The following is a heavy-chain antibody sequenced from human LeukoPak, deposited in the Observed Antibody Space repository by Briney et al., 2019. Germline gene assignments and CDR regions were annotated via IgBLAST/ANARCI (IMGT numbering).Heavy chain of an antibody. V-gene: IGHV3-21*01. CDR2: ISSSSTYI. J-gene: IGHJ4*02. D-gene: IGHD6-25*01. Sequence: GGSLRLSCAASGFTVSSNYMSWVRQAPGKGLEWVSSISSSSTYIYYADSVKGRFTISRDKAKNSLSLQMNSLRAEDTAIYYCARGIPAVDYWGQGTLVTVSS. CDR3: ARGIPAVDY. CDR1: GFTVSSNY.